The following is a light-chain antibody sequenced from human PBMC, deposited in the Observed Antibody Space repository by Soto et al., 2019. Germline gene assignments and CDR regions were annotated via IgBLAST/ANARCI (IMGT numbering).Light chain of an antibody. CDR3: CSYAGSSPLYV. J-gene: IGLJ1*01. V-gene: IGLV2-23*01. CDR2: EDS. CDR1: SSDVGNYDL. Sequence: QSALTQPASVSGSPGQSITISCTGTSSDVGNYDLVSWYQQHPGKAPKLMIYEDSKRPSGVSNRFSGSKSGNTASLTISGLQAEDEADYYCCSYAGSSPLYVFGTGTKVTVL.